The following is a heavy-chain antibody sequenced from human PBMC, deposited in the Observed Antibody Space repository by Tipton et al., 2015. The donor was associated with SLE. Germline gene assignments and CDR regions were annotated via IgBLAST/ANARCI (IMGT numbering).Heavy chain of an antibody. CDR3: VREGRTHGDYSD. D-gene: IGHD4-17*01. CDR1: GFTFSSYW. V-gene: IGHV3-74*01. J-gene: IGHJ4*02. Sequence: SLRLSCAASGFTFSSYWMHWVRQAPGKGLVWVSRINSDGSSTSYADSVKGRFTISRDNAKNTLYLQMSSLRPEDTAVYFCVREGRTHGDYSDWGQGTLVTVSS. CDR2: INSDGSST.